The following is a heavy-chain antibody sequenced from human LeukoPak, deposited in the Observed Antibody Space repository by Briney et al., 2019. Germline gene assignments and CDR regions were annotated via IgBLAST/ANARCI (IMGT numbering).Heavy chain of an antibody. J-gene: IGHJ4*02. CDR3: ARESGYAVGDF. Sequence: GGSLRLSCTASGITFNTYGLHWVRQAPGKGLEWVAFIRYNGNDNYYSDSVKGRFTISRDNSKNTLYLQMNNLRADDTAVYYCARESGYAVGDFWGRGTLVTVSS. V-gene: IGHV3-30*02. D-gene: IGHD5-12*01. CDR2: IRYNGNDN. CDR1: GITFNTYG.